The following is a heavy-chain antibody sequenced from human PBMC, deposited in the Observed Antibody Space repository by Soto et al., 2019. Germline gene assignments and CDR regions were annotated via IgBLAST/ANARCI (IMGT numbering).Heavy chain of an antibody. CDR3: ARERLPHYAILPGYTYSFDP. CDR1: GYTFTSYG. V-gene: IGHV1-18*01. CDR2: ISAYNGNT. J-gene: IGHJ5*02. Sequence: XSVKVSCKASGYTFTSYGISWVRQAPGQGLEWMGWISAYNGNTNYAQKLQGRVTMTTDTSTSTAYMELRSLRSDDTAVYYCARERLPHYAILPGYTYSFDPWGQGSLVTGSS. D-gene: IGHD3-9*01.